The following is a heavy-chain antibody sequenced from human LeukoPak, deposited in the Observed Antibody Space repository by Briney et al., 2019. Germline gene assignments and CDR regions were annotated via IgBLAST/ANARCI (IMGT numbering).Heavy chain of an antibody. CDR3: ARDLDYYGSGSNGMDV. D-gene: IGHD3-10*01. V-gene: IGHV4-4*07. CDR2: IYTSGST. J-gene: IGHJ6*02. Sequence: PSETLSLTCTVSGGSISSYYWSWIRQPAGKGLEWIGRIYTSGSTNYNPSLKSRVTMSVDTSKNQFSLKLSSVTAADTAVYYCARDLDYYGSGSNGMDVWGQGTTVTVSS. CDR1: GGSISSYY.